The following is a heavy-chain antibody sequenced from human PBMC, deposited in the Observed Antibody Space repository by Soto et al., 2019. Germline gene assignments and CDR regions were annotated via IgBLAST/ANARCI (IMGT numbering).Heavy chain of an antibody. D-gene: IGHD3-10*01. CDR3: ARVPGSGSHINYYYGMDV. J-gene: IGHJ6*02. CDR1: GYSFTSYW. V-gene: IGHV5-51*01. CDR2: IYPGDSDT. Sequence: GESLKISCKGSGYSFTSYWIGWVRQMPGKGLEWMGIIYPGDSDTRYSPSFQGQVTISADKSISTAYLQWSSLKASDTAMYYCARVPGSGSHINYYYGMDVWGQGTTVTVSS.